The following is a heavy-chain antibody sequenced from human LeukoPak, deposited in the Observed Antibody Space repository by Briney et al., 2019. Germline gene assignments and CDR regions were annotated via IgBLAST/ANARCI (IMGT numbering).Heavy chain of an antibody. CDR2: INPNSGGT. V-gene: IGHV1-2*02. J-gene: IGHJ5*02. CDR1: GYTFTGYY. Sequence: ASVKVSCKASGYTFTGYYMHWVRQAPGHGLGWMGWINPNSGGTNYTQKFQGRVTMTRVTSNSTDYMELSRLRSDDTAVYYCARALTIPADWFHPWGQGTLVTVSS. D-gene: IGHD3-3*01. CDR3: ARALTIPADWFHP.